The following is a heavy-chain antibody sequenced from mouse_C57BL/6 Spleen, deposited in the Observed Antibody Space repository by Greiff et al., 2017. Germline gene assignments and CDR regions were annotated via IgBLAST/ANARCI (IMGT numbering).Heavy chain of an antibody. D-gene: IGHD1-1*01. V-gene: IGHV1-55*01. CDR1: GYTFTSYW. CDR2: IYPGSGST. Sequence: QVQLKESGAELVKPGASVKMSCKASGYTFTSYWITWVKQRPGQGLEWIGDIYPGSGSTNYNEKFKSKATLTVDTSSSTAYMQLSSLTSEDSAVYYCAREYYYGSHWYFDVWGTGTTVTVSS. J-gene: IGHJ1*03. CDR3: AREYYYGSHWYFDV.